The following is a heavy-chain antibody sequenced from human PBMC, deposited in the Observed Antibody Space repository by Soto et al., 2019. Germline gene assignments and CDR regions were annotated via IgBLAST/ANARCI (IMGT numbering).Heavy chain of an antibody. CDR3: ARVPRYDTWYFDY. V-gene: IGHV3-33*01. D-gene: IGHD3-22*01. Sequence: QVHLVESGGGVVQPGGSLRLSCAASGFSVSTHVIHWVRQAPGRGLEWVAVLWDYERRDYYAESVKGRFTISRDNSKNTMYLQMNSLRAEDTAVYYCARVPRYDTWYFDYWGQGTLATVSS. CDR2: LWDYERRD. CDR1: GFSVSTHV. J-gene: IGHJ4*02.